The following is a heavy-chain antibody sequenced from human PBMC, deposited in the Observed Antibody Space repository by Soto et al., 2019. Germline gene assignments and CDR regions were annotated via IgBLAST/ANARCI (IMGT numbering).Heavy chain of an antibody. Sequence: QLQLQESGPGLVKPSETLSLTCSVSGDSINSDNYYWGWIRQPPGKGLEWIGSIYYRGNTYYNPSLKTRVNISLDKSKSQFSLKLNSVTAADSAVYFCARLEGLATISYYFDSWGKGTLVTVSS. CDR2: IYYRGNT. V-gene: IGHV4-39*01. CDR1: GDSINSDNYY. D-gene: IGHD3-9*01. CDR3: ARLEGLATISYYFDS. J-gene: IGHJ4*02.